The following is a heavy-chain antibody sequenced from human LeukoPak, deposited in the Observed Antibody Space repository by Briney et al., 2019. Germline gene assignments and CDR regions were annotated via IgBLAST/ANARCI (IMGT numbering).Heavy chain of an antibody. V-gene: IGHV3-48*04. Sequence: PGGSLRLSCAASEFTFSSYAMSWVRQAPGKGLEWVSYISSSGSTIYYADSVKGRFTISRDDAKNSLYLQMNSLRAEDTAVYYCARNGFHYGDYGDYYYYYYMDVWGKGTTVTVSS. D-gene: IGHD4-17*01. CDR1: EFTFSSYA. CDR3: ARNGFHYGDYGDYYYYYYMDV. J-gene: IGHJ6*03. CDR2: ISSSGSTI.